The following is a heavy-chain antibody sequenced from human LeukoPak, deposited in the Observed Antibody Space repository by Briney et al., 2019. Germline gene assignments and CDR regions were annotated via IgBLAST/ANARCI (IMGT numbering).Heavy chain of an antibody. V-gene: IGHV3-74*01. Sequence: PSGGSLRLSCAASGFTFSDCWMHWVRQAPGKGLVWVSHISTDGSSTTYADSVRGRFTISRDNARNTLYLQMNSLRAGDTAVYYCATSPIFSNDWGQGTLVTVSS. CDR3: ATSPIFSND. CDR1: GFTFSDCW. J-gene: IGHJ4*02. D-gene: IGHD3-3*01. CDR2: ISTDGSST.